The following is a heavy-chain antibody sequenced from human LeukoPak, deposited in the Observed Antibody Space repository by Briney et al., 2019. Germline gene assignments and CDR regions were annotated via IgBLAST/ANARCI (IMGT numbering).Heavy chain of an antibody. J-gene: IGHJ5*02. CDR1: GYSVTSYW. CDR3: AIRSRDNWFDP. Sequence: GESLKISCKGSGYSVTSYWIGWVRQMPGKGLEWMGIIYPGDSDTRYSPSFQGQVTISADKSIRTAYLQWSSLKASDTAMYYCAIRSRDNWFDPWGQGTLVTVSS. CDR2: IYPGDSDT. V-gene: IGHV5-51*01. D-gene: IGHD2-2*01.